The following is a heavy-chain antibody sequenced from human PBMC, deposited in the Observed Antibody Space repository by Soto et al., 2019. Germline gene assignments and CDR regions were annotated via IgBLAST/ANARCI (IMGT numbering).Heavy chain of an antibody. CDR2: IFSNDEK. V-gene: IGHV2-26*01. Sequence: QVTLKESGPVLVKPTETLTLTCTVSGFSLSNARMGVSWIRQPQGKAREWLAHIFSNDEKSYSTSLKGRLTISSDTSNSQVVLTMTDVDPVDTSTYYCARTVYRDFWSGLQKYYFDYWGQGTLVTVSS. CDR1: GFSLSNARMG. CDR3: ARTVYRDFWSGLQKYYFDY. D-gene: IGHD3-3*01. J-gene: IGHJ4*02.